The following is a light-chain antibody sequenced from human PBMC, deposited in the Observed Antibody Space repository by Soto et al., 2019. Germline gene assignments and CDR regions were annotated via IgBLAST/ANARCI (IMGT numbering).Light chain of an antibody. CDR1: SGDIGTYNL. J-gene: IGLJ1*01. CDR3: SSFAGSGTGV. CDR2: EVN. V-gene: IGLV2-23*02. Sequence: QSALTQPASVSGSPGQSIAISCTGTSGDIGTYNLVSWYQQHPGKAPKLMISEVNKRPSGVSDRFSGSKSGDTASLTISGLRAEDEADYYCSSFAGSGTGVFGTGTKLTVL.